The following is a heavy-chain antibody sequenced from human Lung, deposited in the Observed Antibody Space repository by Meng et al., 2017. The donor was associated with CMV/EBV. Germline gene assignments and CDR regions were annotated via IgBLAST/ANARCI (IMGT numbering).Heavy chain of an antibody. CDR3: ARDPRGINIVVVHNCMDV. D-gene: IGHD2-2*01. Sequence: GESLKISCAASGFTFSSYWMSWVRQAPGKGLEWVANIKQDGSEKYYVDSVKGRFTISRDNAKNSLYLQMNSLRAEDTAVYYCARDPRGINIVVVHNCMDVCGEGRTVAVSS. V-gene: IGHV3-7*01. CDR2: IKQDGSEK. J-gene: IGHJ6*04. CDR1: GFTFSSYW.